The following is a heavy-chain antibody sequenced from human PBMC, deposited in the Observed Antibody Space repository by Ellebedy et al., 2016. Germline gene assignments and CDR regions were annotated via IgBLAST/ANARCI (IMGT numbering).Heavy chain of an antibody. CDR1: GYSFTSYW. Sequence: GGSLRLXYKRSGYSFTSYWIGWVRQMPGKGLEWMGIIYPGDSDTRYSPSFQGQVTISADKSISTAYLQWSSLKASDTAMYYCARQEVGAIFIDYWGQGTLVTVSS. CDR3: ARQEVGAIFIDY. V-gene: IGHV5-51*01. CDR2: IYPGDSDT. J-gene: IGHJ4*02. D-gene: IGHD1-26*01.